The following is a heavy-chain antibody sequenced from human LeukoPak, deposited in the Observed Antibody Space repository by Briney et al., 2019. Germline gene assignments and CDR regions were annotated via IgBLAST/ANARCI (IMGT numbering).Heavy chain of an antibody. CDR1: GYTLIGYY. Sequence: GASVKVSCKASGYTLIGYYMHWVRQAPGQGLEWMGWINPKSGDTNYVQKLQGRVTMTTDTSMSTAYMELTGLTSDDTAVYYCARTTYCGADCPTGGIDYWGQGTLVTVSS. CDR3: ARTTYCGADCPTGGIDY. V-gene: IGHV1-2*02. CDR2: INPKSGDT. J-gene: IGHJ4*02. D-gene: IGHD2-21*01.